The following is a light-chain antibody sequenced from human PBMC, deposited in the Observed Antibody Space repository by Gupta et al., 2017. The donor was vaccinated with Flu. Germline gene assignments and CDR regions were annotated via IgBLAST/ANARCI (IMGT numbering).Light chain of an antibody. Sequence: DRVTITCQASQDISNYLNWYQQKPGKAPKLLIYDASNLETGVPSRFSGSGSGTDFTSTISSLQPEDIATYYCQQYDNLPSITFGQGTRLEIK. CDR3: QQYDNLPSIT. CDR2: DAS. CDR1: QDISNY. V-gene: IGKV1-33*01. J-gene: IGKJ5*01.